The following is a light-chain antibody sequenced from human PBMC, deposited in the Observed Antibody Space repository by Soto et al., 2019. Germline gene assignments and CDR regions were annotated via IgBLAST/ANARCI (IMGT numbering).Light chain of an antibody. Sequence: QSVLTQPPSASGTPGQRVTISCSGSSSNIGSNYIYWYQQLPGTAPKLLIYRNNQWPSGVPDRFSGSKSGTSASLAISGLRSEDEADYYCAARNDSLSGPVFGGGTQLTVL. CDR2: RNN. J-gene: IGLJ2*01. CDR1: SSNIGSNY. V-gene: IGLV1-47*01. CDR3: AARNDSLSGPV.